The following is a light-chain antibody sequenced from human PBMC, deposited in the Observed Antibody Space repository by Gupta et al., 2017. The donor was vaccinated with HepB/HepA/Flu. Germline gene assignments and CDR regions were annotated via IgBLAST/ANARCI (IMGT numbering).Light chain of an antibody. CDR1: NSDIGGYNC. CDR3: ASCSTSGTLVL. J-gene: IGLJ2*01. CDR2: DDS. Sequence: QSALPQPASVSGSPGQSITISCTGTNSDIGGYNCVSWYQQDPGKTPKLLICDDSNRPSGISNRFSGSKSGNTASLTISGLQAEDEADYYCASCSTSGTLVLFGGGTKLTVL. V-gene: IGLV2-14*03.